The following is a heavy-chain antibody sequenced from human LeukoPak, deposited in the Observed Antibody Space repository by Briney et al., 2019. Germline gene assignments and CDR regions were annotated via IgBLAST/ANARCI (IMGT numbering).Heavy chain of an antibody. Sequence: GGSLRLSCAASGFTFSSYGMHWVRQAPGKGLEYVSAISSNGGSTYYANSVKGRFTISRDNSKNTLYLQMGSLRAEDMAVYYCARDQGGYYDILTGADAFDIWGQGTMVTVSS. J-gene: IGHJ3*02. CDR3: ARDQGGYYDILTGADAFDI. V-gene: IGHV3-64*01. D-gene: IGHD3-9*01. CDR2: ISSNGGST. CDR1: GFTFSSYG.